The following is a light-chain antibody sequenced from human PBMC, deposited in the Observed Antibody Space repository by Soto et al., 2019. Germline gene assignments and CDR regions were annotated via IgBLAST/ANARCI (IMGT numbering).Light chain of an antibody. V-gene: IGLV2-14*03. CDR1: SSDIGAYNF. J-gene: IGLJ2*01. CDR3: ASFANSSPVV. CDR2: DVT. Sequence: QSALTQPVSVSGSPGQSITISCTGTSSDIGAYNFVSWYQQHPGKAPKLMIYDVTNRPSGVSSRFSGSKSGNTASLSISGLQAEDEADYYCASFANSSPVVFGGGTKLTVL.